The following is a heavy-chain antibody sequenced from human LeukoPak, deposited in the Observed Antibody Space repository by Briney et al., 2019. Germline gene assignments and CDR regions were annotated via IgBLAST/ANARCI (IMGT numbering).Heavy chain of an antibody. J-gene: IGHJ4*02. V-gene: IGHV6-1*01. CDR2: TYYRSKWYQ. CDR3: ADTLRGYARGN. CDR1: GNNVSSISAA. Sequence: SRTLSLTCAISGNNVSSISAAWHWIRQSPSRGLEWLGRTYYRSKWYQEYALSVKSRITINADPSKNQFSLQMNSVTPEDAAVYYCADTLRGYARGNWGQGPRVTVSS. D-gene: IGHD5-12*01.